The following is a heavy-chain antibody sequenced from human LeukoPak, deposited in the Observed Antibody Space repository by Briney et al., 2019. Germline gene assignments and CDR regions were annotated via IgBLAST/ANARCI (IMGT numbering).Heavy chain of an antibody. Sequence: GGSLRLSCAASGFTFSSYAMSWVRQAPGKGLEWVSAISGRGGSTYYADSVKGRFTISRDNSKNTLYLQMNSLRAEDTAVYYCAKDLSSIAAAGTPLDYWGQGTLVTVSS. V-gene: IGHV3-23*01. J-gene: IGHJ4*02. D-gene: IGHD6-13*01. CDR3: AKDLSSIAAAGTPLDY. CDR2: ISGRGGST. CDR1: GFTFSSYA.